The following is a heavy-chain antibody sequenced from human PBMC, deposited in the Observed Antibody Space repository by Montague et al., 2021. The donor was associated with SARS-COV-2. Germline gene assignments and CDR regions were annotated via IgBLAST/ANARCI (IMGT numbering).Heavy chain of an antibody. CDR1: GFTFDDYA. CDR3: AKLPSRDGYNLRDY. D-gene: IGHD5-24*01. Sequence: SLRLSCAASGFTFDDYAMHWVRQAPGKGLEWVSGISWNSGSIGYADSVKGRFTISRDNAKNSLYLQMNSLRAEDTASYYCAKLPSRDGYNLRDYWGQGTLVTVSS. CDR2: ISWNSGSI. V-gene: IGHV3-9*01. J-gene: IGHJ4*02.